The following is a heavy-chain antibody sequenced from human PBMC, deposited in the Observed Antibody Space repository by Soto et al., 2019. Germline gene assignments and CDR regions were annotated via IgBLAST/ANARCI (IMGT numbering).Heavy chain of an antibody. CDR2: ISYDGSNK. CDR1: GFTFSSYA. Sequence: QVQLVESGGGVVQPGRSLRLSCAASGFTFSSYAMHWVRQAPGKGLEWVAVISYDGSNKYYADSVKGRFTIYRDNSKNTLYLQMNSLRAEVKAVYYCARSTVTTDAFDIWGQGTMVTVSS. V-gene: IGHV3-30-3*01. D-gene: IGHD4-17*01. J-gene: IGHJ3*02. CDR3: ARSTVTTDAFDI.